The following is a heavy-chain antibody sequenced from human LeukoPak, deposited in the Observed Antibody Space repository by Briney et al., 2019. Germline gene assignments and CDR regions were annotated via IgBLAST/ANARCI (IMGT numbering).Heavy chain of an antibody. CDR3: ARRGGSGWYFLA. D-gene: IGHD6-19*01. Sequence: GESLKISFQGSGYRFTSYWIGWVRQMPGKGLEWMGIIYPGDSDTRYRPSFQGQVTISADKSISTAYLQWSSLMASDSAMYYCARRGGSGWYFLAWGQGTLVTVSS. CDR2: IYPGDSDT. J-gene: IGHJ5*02. V-gene: IGHV5-51*01. CDR1: GYRFTSYW.